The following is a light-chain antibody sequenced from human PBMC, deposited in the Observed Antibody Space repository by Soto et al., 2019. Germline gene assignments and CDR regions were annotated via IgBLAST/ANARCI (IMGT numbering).Light chain of an antibody. CDR2: KAS. J-gene: IGKJ1*01. Sequence: DIQVTQSPSTLSASVGDRVTITCRASQSISSWLAWYQQKPGKAPKLLIYKASTLETGVPSRFSGSGSGTEFTLTISTLQPDDFATYYCHQYNTYLWTFGQGTNV. CDR3: HQYNTYLWT. CDR1: QSISSW. V-gene: IGKV1-5*03.